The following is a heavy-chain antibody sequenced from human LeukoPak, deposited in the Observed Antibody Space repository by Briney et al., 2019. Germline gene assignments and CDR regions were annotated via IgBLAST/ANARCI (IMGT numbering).Heavy chain of an antibody. CDR1: GYTFTSYD. V-gene: IGHV1-8*01. CDR2: MNPNSGNT. J-gene: IGHJ5*02. D-gene: IGHD3-10*01. Sequence: EASVKVSCKASGYTFTSYDINWVRQATGQGLEWMGWMNPNSGNTGYAQKFQGRVTMTRNTSISTAYMELSSLRSEDTAVYYCATFYYGSGSYYWFDPWGQGTLVTVSS. CDR3: ATFYYGSGSYYWFDP.